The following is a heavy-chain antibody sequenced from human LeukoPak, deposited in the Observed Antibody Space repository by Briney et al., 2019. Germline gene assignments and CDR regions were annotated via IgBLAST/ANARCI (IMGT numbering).Heavy chain of an antibody. V-gene: IGHV4-34*01. CDR3: ARHSRYYDSSGYIGYYFDY. CDR1: GGSFSGYY. J-gene: IGHJ4*02. D-gene: IGHD3-22*01. CDR2: INHSGST. Sequence: PSETLSLTCAVYGGSFSGYYWSWIRQPPGKGLEWIGEINHSGSTNYNPSLKSRVTISVDTSKNQFSLKLSSVTAADTAVYYCARHSRYYDSSGYIGYYFDYWGQGALVTVSS.